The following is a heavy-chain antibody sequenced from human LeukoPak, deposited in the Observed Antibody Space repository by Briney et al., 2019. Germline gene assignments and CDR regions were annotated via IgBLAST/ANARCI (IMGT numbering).Heavy chain of an antibody. CDR3: ASSESGSYSDAFDI. CDR2: IYTSGST. CDR1: GGSISSYY. J-gene: IGHJ3*02. V-gene: IGHV4-4*09. Sequence: SETLSLICTVSGGSISSYYWSWIRQPPGKGLEWMGYIYTSGSTNYNPSLKSRVTISVDTSKNQFSLKLSSVTAADTAVYYCASSESGSYSDAFDIWGQGTMVTVPS. D-gene: IGHD1-26*01.